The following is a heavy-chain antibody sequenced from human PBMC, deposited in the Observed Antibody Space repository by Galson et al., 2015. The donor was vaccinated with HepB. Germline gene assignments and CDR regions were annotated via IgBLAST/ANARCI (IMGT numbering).Heavy chain of an antibody. V-gene: IGHV4-34*01. J-gene: IGHJ6*02. Sequence: ETLSLTCAVYGGSFSGYYWSWIRQPPGKGLEWIGEIDHSGSTNYNPSLKSRVTISVDTSKNQFSLKLSSVTAADTAVYYCASHGGKKAYYYYGMDVWGQGTTVTVSS. CDR3: ASHGGKKAYYYYGMDV. CDR2: IDHSGST. CDR1: GGSFSGYY. D-gene: IGHD3-3*01.